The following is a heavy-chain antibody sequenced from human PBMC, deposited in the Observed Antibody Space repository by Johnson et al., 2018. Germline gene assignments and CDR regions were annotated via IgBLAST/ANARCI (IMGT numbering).Heavy chain of an antibody. V-gene: IGHV1-8*01. J-gene: IGHJ3*02. D-gene: IGHD2-2*01. CDR1: GYTFTSYD. CDR3: ATYYCRSASGQPEAFDI. CDR2: MNPNSGNT. Sequence: QVQLVESGAEVKKPGASVKVSCKASGYTFTSYDINWVRQATGQGLEWMGWMNPNSGNTGYAQKFQGRVTMTRNTSISTAYMELSSLRSEDTAVYYCATYYCRSASGQPEAFDIWGQGTMVTVSS.